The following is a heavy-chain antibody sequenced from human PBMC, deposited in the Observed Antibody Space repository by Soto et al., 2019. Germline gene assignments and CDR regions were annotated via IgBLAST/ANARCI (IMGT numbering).Heavy chain of an antibody. J-gene: IGHJ5*02. CDR3: AHSLYYYGSGSFHNWFDP. Sequence: GSGPTLVNPTQTLTLTCTFSGFSLSTSGVGVGWIRQPPGKALEWLALIYWDDDKRYSPSLKSRLTITKDTSKNQVVLTMTNMDPVDTATYYCAHSLYYYGSGSFHNWFDPWGQGTLVTVSS. CDR2: IYWDDDK. CDR1: GFSLSTSGVG. D-gene: IGHD3-10*01. V-gene: IGHV2-5*02.